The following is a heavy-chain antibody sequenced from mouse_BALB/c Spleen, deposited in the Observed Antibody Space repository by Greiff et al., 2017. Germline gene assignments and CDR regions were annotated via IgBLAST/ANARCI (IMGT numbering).Heavy chain of an antibody. D-gene: IGHD2-14*01. CDR2: IWWNDNK. Sequence: KESGPGILQPSQTLSLTCSFSGFSLSTYGIGVGWIRQPSGKGLVWLAHIWWNDNKYYNTALKSRLTISKDTSNNQVFLKIASVDTADTDTSYCARVRDYRYDWFAYWGQGTLVTVSA. CDR1: GFSLSTYGIG. V-gene: IGHV8-11*01. CDR3: ARVRDYRYDWFAY. J-gene: IGHJ3*01.